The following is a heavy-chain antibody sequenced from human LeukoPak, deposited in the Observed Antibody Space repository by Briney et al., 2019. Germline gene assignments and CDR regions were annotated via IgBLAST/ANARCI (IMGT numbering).Heavy chain of an antibody. CDR2: IHSTGNS. D-gene: IGHD2-15*01. V-gene: IGHV4-39*01. CDR3: EKDSHLDV. J-gene: IGHJ6*02. Sequence: PSETLSLTCTVSGGSISGTDLYWGWIRQLPGKGLEWIGNIHSTGNSFCNPSLKSRVTISVDTSKNQFSLKLSSVTAAATAVYYCEKDSHLDVWGHGTTVTVSS. CDR1: GGSISGTDLY.